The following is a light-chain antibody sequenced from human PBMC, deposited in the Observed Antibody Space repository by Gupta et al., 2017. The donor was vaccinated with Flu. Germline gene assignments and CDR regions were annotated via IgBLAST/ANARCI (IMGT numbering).Light chain of an antibody. CDR1: QSIISY. J-gene: IGKJ2*01. CDR3: QQSYSTPQT. CDR2: AAS. Sequence: DIQMTPSPSSLFASVGDRVTITCRASQSIISYLNWYQQKPGKAPKLLIYAASSLQSGVPSRFSGSGSGTDFTLTISSLQPEDFATYYCQQSYSTPQTFGQGTKLEIK. V-gene: IGKV1-39*01.